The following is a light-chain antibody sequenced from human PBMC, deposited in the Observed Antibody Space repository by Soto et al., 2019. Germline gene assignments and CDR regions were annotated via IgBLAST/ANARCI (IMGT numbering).Light chain of an antibody. Sequence: DIQMTQSPSSLSASVGDRVTITCRASQSISSNLNWYQQKPGKAPNLLIYAASSLQSGVPSSFSGSGSGTDFTLTISSLQPEDVATYYGQQSYSTPWTFGQGTKVEIK. CDR1: QSISSN. J-gene: IGKJ1*01. V-gene: IGKV1-39*01. CDR2: AAS. CDR3: QQSYSTPWT.